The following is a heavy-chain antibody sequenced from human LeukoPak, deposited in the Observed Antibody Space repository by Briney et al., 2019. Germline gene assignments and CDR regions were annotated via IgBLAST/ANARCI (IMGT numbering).Heavy chain of an antibody. CDR1: GYTLTELS. V-gene: IGHV1-24*01. Sequence: ASVKVSCKVSGYTLTELSMHWVRQAPGKGLEWMGGFDPEDGETIYAQKFQGRVTITEDTSTDTAYMELSTLRSEDTALYYCPTAVARYVMDVWGQGTTLPVSS. D-gene: IGHD5-12*01. CDR3: PTAVARYVMDV. CDR2: FDPEDGET. J-gene: IGHJ6*02.